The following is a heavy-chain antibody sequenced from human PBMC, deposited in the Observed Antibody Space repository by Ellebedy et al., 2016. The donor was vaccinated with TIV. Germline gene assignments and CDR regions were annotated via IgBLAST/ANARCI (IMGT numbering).Heavy chain of an antibody. J-gene: IGHJ4*02. D-gene: IGHD3-10*01. Sequence: ASVKVSCNASGYTFTSYTINWVRQAPGQGLEWMGWTSPYNGNANYAQKFQDRVTMTTDTSTSTGYMELRSLRSDDTAVYYCARVGDNTYYYGSGTFHFDYWGQGTLVTVSS. CDR1: GYTFTSYT. CDR2: TSPYNGNA. V-gene: IGHV1-18*04. CDR3: ARVGDNTYYYGSGTFHFDY.